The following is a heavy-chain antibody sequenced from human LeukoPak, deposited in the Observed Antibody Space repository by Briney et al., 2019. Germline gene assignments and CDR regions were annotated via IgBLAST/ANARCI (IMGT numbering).Heavy chain of an antibody. J-gene: IGHJ6*03. V-gene: IGHV1-18*01. Sequence: ASVKVSCKASGYTFTSYGISWVRQAPGQGLEWMGWISAYNGNTNYAQKLQGRVTMTTDTSTSTAYMELRSLRSDDTAVYYCARDRPYSSSWYGYYTDVWGKGTTVTVSS. CDR2: ISAYNGNT. D-gene: IGHD6-13*01. CDR3: ARDRPYSSSWYGYYTDV. CDR1: GYTFTSYG.